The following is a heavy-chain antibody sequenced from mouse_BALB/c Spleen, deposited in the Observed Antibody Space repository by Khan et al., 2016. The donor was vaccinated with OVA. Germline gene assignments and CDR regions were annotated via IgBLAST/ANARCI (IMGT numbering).Heavy chain of an antibody. Sequence: QVQLKQSGPELVRPGVSVKISCKGSGYTFTDYSMHWVKQSHAKSLEWIGVNSTDSVNTNYNQKFKGKATLTVDKSSSTAYMELARMTSEDSAIYYCAIRDYFDYWGQGTTLTVSS. CDR2: NSTDSVNT. J-gene: IGHJ2*01. CDR3: AIRDYFDY. CDR1: GYTFTDYS. V-gene: IGHV1S137*01.